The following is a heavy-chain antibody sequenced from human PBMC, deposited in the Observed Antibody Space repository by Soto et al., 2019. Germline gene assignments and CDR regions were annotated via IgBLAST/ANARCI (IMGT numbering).Heavy chain of an antibody. CDR3: ARGGGVGVAGSAAFDM. CDR2: INPATGAA. V-gene: IGHV1-2*02. D-gene: IGHD3-3*01. J-gene: IGHJ3*02. CDR1: GYPVTAYY. Sequence: QLHLVQSGAVVKKPGASVTVSCSASGYPVTAYYMHWVRQAPGRGLEWMGGINPATGAAKYTQTRQGRVTLPRDTSTRTVFMGLSGPTTEDTAVFFCARGGGVGVAGSAAFDMWVQWTVVTVSS.